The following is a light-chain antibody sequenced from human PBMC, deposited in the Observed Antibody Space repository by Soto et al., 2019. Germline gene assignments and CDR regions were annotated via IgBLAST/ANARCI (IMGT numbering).Light chain of an antibody. V-gene: IGLV2-8*01. CDR3: SSYAGNRHFYV. CDR2: EVT. CDR1: SSDVGGYDF. J-gene: IGLJ1*01. Sequence: QSVLTQPPSASGSPGQSVAISCTGTSSDVGGYDFVSWYQQHPGKAPRLVIYEVTKRPSGIADRFSGSKSGNTASLTVSGLQAEDESEYYCSSYAGNRHFYVFGTGTKLTVL.